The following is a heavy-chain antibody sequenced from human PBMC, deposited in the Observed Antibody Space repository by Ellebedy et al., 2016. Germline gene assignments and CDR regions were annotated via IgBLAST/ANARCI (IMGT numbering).Heavy chain of an antibody. CDR2: IYYSGST. Sequence: SETLSLTCTVSGGSISSSSYYWGWIRQPPGKGLEWIGSIYYSGSTYYNPSLKSRVTISVDKSKNQFSLKLSSVTAADTAVYYCATHGEQSYYYYYMDVWGRGTTVTVSS. J-gene: IGHJ6*03. V-gene: IGHV4-39*07. CDR1: GGSISSSSYY. D-gene: IGHD4-17*01. CDR3: ATHGEQSYYYYYMDV.